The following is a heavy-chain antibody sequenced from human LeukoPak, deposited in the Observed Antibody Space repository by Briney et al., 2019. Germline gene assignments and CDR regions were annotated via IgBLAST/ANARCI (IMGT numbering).Heavy chain of an antibody. D-gene: IGHD4-11*01. CDR1: VFTFSDYY. J-gene: IGHJ6*02. CDR3: ARDSAHDYSNYIDYYYGMDV. CDR2: ISSSGSTI. V-gene: IGHV3-11*01. Sequence: PGGSLRLSCAASVFTFSDYYMSWIRQAPGKGLEWVSYISSSGSTIYYADSVKGRFTISRDNAKNSLYLQMNSLRAEDTAVYYCARDSAHDYSNYIDYYYGMDVWGQGTTVTVSS.